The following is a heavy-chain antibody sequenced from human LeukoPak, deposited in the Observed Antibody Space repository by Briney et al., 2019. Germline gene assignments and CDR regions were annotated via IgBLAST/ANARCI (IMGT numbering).Heavy chain of an antibody. V-gene: IGHV4-30-2*01. Sequence: SETLSLTCAVSGGSISSGGYSWSWIRQPPGKGLEWIGYIYHSGSTYYNPSLKSRVTISVDRSKNQLSLKLSSVTAADTAVYYCARGVVRTSSNWFDPWGQGTLVTVSS. CDR2: IYHSGST. D-gene: IGHD3-10*01. CDR3: ARGVVRTSSNWFDP. J-gene: IGHJ5*02. CDR1: GGSISSGGYS.